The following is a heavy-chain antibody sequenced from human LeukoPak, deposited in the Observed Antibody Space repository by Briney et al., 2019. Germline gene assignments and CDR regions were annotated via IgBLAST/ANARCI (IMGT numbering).Heavy chain of an antibody. V-gene: IGHV1-69*01. CDR1: GGTFSSYA. J-gene: IGHJ6*04. Sequence: SVKVSCKASGGTFSSYAISWVRQAPGQGLEWMGGIIPIFGTANYAQKFQGRVTITADESTSTAYMELSSLRSEDTAVYYCARGYSYGPEGHYGTDVWGKGTTVTVSS. CDR2: IIPIFGTA. CDR3: ARGYSYGPEGHYGTDV. D-gene: IGHD5-18*01.